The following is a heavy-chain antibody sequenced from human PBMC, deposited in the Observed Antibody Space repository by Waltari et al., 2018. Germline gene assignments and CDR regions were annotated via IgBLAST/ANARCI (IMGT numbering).Heavy chain of an antibody. D-gene: IGHD2-15*01. Sequence: QVQLVQSGAEVKKPGASVKVSCKASGYTFTGYYMHWVRQAPGQGLEWMGRINPNSGGTNDAQKCQGRVTRTRDTSISTAYMELSRLRSDDTAVYYCASCSGGSCYYSSWGQGTLVTVSS. J-gene: IGHJ5*02. CDR3: ASCSGGSCYYSS. V-gene: IGHV1-2*06. CDR1: GYTFTGYY. CDR2: INPNSGGT.